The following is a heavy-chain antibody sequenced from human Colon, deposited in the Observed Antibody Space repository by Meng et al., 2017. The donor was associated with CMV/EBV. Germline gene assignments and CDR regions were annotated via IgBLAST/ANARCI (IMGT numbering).Heavy chain of an antibody. CDR1: GDSVSSNSAA. CDR3: ARDWGDVRGGFDF. J-gene: IGHJ4*02. CDR2: TYYRSKYYN. D-gene: IGHD3-10*02. V-gene: IGHV6-1*01. Sequence: QVQLQQSGPGLVKPSXTLPLTCAXSGDSVSSNSAAWNWIRQSPSRGLEWLGRTYYRSKYYNDYALSVKSRITINPDTSKNQFSLQLNSVTPEDTAIYYCARDWGDVRGGFDFWGQGTLVTVSS.